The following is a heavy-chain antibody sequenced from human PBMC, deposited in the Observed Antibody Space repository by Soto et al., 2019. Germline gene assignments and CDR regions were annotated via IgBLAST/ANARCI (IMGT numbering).Heavy chain of an antibody. CDR2: INQDETQK. CDR3: ARQNALDV. V-gene: IGHV3-7*01. CDR1: GFTFSRYW. J-gene: IGHJ6*02. Sequence: EVQLVESGGGLVQPGGSLRLSCEASGFTFSRYWMTWVRQASGKGLEWVANINQDETQKYYVDSVKGRVTISRDNTKNSVHLQMNSLRAEDTALYYCARQNALDVWGQGTTVTVSS.